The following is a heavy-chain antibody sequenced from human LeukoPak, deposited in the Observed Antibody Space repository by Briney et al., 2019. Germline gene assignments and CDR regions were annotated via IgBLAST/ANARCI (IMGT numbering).Heavy chain of an antibody. CDR3: AREGGGPYDILTGYYTHAFDI. D-gene: IGHD3-9*01. V-gene: IGHV3-48*03. J-gene: IGHJ3*02. CDR2: TSRRGSTT. Sequence: GGSLRLSCAASGFTFSDFEMNWVRQAPGKGLEWVSDTSRRGSTTYYADSVKGRFTISRDNAKNSLYLQMNSLRAEDTAVYYCAREGGGPYDILTGYYTHAFDIWGQGTMVTVSS. CDR1: GFTFSDFE.